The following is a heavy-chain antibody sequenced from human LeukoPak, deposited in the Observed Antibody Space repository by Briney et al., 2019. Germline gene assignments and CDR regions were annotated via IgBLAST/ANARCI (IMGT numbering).Heavy chain of an antibody. D-gene: IGHD5-18*01. CDR3: ARHGNHVGGIQLWLSLDY. V-gene: IGHV4-59*08. CDR2: ISYIGST. CDR1: GGSISSFY. Sequence: SETLSLTCTVSGGSISSFYWSWIRQPPGKGLEWIGYISYIGSTNYNPSLKSQVTISVDTSKNQFSLKLSSVTAADTAVYYCARHGNHVGGIQLWLSLDYWGQGTLVTVSS. J-gene: IGHJ4*02.